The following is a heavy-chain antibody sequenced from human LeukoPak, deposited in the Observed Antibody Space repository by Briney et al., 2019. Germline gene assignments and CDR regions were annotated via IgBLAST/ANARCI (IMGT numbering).Heavy chain of an antibody. CDR2: IYYNGST. D-gene: IGHD2-21*01. CDR1: GGSISSPSYY. J-gene: IGHJ5*02. CDR3: ARHPRMWFWFDP. Sequence: PSETLSLTCSVSGGSISSPSYYWGWIRQPPGKGLEWIGNIYYNGSTHYNPSLRSRVTIFVDTSKNQFSLKVGSVTAADTALYYCARHPRMWFWFDPWGQGILVTVSS. V-gene: IGHV4-39*01.